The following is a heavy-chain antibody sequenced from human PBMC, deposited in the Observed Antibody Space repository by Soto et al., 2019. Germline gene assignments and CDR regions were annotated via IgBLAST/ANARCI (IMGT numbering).Heavy chain of an antibody. CDR2: IYPGDSDT. CDR1: GYSFTSYW. Sequence: PGESLKISCKGSGYSFTSYWIGWVRQMPGKGLEWMGIIYPGDSDTRYSPSFQGQVTISADKSISTAYLQWSSLKASDTAMYYCARTAQYYYDSSGYYWPPFDYWGQGTLVTVSS. J-gene: IGHJ4*02. V-gene: IGHV5-51*01. CDR3: ARTAQYYYDSSGYYWPPFDY. D-gene: IGHD3-22*01.